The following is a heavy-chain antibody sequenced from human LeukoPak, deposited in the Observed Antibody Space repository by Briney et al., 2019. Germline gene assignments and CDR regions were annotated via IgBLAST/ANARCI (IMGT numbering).Heavy chain of an antibody. Sequence: AASVRVSCKASGYRFSSYGISWVRQAPGQGLEWMGWISVYNGHTDYVQKFQGRVTMTADTSTSTAYMELRSLRSDDTAVYYCARDYSTSCYDYWGQGTLVTVSS. V-gene: IGHV1-18*01. CDR3: ARDYSTSCYDY. CDR1: GYRFSSYG. J-gene: IGHJ4*02. D-gene: IGHD2-2*01. CDR2: ISVYNGHT.